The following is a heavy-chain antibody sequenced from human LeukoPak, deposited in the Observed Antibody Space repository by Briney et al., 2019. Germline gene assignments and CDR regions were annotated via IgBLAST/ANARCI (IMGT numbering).Heavy chain of an antibody. V-gene: IGHV4-4*07. CDR1: GGSISNYH. D-gene: IGHD6-19*01. CDR3: ARRDYSSGWSFDK. CDR2: IHTSGST. Sequence: PSETLSLTCTVSGGSISNYHWTWIRQPAGKGLEWIGQIHTSGSTNYNPPLKSRVTMSIDTPENQVSLTMRSVTAADTAVYYCARRDYSSGWSFDKWGQGTLVTVSS. J-gene: IGHJ4*02.